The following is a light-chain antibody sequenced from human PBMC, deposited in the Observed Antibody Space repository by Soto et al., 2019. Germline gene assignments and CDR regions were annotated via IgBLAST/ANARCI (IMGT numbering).Light chain of an antibody. Sequence: QSVLTQPPSASGTPGQRVTISCSGSRSNIGSNPVNWYQQLPGTAPKLIIDSNNQRPSGVPDRFSGSRSGTSASLAISGLQSEDEADYYCAAWDDSLYRRVFGTGTKLTVL. CDR2: SNN. CDR1: RSNIGSNP. J-gene: IGLJ1*01. V-gene: IGLV1-44*01. CDR3: AAWDDSLYRRV.